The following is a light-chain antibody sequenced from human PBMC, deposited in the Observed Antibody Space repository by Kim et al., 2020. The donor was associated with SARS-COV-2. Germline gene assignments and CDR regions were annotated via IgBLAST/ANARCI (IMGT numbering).Light chain of an antibody. J-gene: IGKJ4*01. CDR2: AAS. CDR1: RDIFTH. CDR3: QQYYSVPYT. Sequence: ATVGDRVTIPGRASRDIFTHVAWFQHKPGKAPKPLIYAASILQSGVPAKFSGNGSGTDFSLTISSLQPEDFGTYYCQQYYSVPYTFGGGTKVDIK. V-gene: IGKV1-16*02.